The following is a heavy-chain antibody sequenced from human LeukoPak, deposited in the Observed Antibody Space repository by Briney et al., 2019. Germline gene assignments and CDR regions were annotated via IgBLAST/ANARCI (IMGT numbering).Heavy chain of an antibody. J-gene: IGHJ4*02. CDR1: GFTFSSYW. CDR3: ARDADWFNLDY. V-gene: IGHV3-7*04. Sequence: PGGSLRLSCAASGFTFSSYWMSWVRQPPGKGLEFLATIKQDGSEKHYVDSLKGRFTISRDNAKNSLYLQMNSLRAEDTAVYYCARDADWFNLDYWGQGTLVTVSS. D-gene: IGHD3/OR15-3a*01. CDR2: IKQDGSEK.